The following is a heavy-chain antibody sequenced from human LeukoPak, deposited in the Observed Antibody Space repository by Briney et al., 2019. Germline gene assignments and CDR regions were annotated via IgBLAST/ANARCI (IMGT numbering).Heavy chain of an antibody. CDR1: GYTFSGYY. Sequence: ASVKVSCKASGYTFSGYYMHWVRQAPGQGLEWMGWINPNSGGTNYAQKFQGRVTMTRDTSISTAYMELSRLRSDDTAVYYCAKGYPLSTTAAGTYFQHWGQGALVTVSS. CDR2: INPNSGGT. V-gene: IGHV1-2*02. CDR3: AKGYPLSTTAAGTYFQH. J-gene: IGHJ1*01. D-gene: IGHD6-13*01.